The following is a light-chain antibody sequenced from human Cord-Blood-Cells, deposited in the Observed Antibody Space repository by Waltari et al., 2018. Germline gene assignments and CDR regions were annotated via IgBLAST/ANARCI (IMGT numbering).Light chain of an antibody. V-gene: IGKV3-11*02. J-gene: IGKJ4*01. CDR3: QQRSNWAPLT. CDR1: QSVRSY. CDR2: DAS. Sequence: EIVLTQSPATLSLSPGERATLSCRASQSVRSYLAWFQQNPVQAPKLLIYDASNRATGIPARFSGSGSERDFTLTISCLEPEDFAVYYCQQRSNWAPLTFGGGTKVEIK.